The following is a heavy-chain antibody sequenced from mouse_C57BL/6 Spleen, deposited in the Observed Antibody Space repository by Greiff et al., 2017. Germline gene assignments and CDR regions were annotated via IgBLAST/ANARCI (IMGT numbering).Heavy chain of an antibody. J-gene: IGHJ4*01. Sequence: EVQLVESGGGLVKPGGSLKLSCAASGFTFSDYGMHWVRQAPEKGLEWVAYISSGSSTIYYADTVKGRFTISRDNAKNTLFLQMTSLRSEDTAMYYCANTIVTPYYAMHSWGQGTSVTVSS. CDR3: ANTIVTPYYAMHS. CDR1: GFTFSDYG. CDR2: ISSGSSTI. V-gene: IGHV5-17*01. D-gene: IGHD2-5*01.